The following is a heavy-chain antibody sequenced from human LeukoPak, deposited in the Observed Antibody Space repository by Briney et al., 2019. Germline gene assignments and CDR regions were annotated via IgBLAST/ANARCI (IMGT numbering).Heavy chain of an antibody. J-gene: IGHJ4*02. CDR1: GYTFTGYY. Sequence: ASVKVSCKASGYTFTGYYMHWVRQAPGQGLEWMGWINPNSGGTNYAQKFQGRVTMTRDTSISTAYMELSRLRSDDTAVYYCARVDLVLGTYLDYWGRGTLVTVSS. V-gene: IGHV1-2*02. CDR3: ARVDLVLGTYLDY. CDR2: INPNSGGT. D-gene: IGHD6-6*01.